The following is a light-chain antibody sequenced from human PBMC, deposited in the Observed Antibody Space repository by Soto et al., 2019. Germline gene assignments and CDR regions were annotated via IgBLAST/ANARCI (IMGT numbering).Light chain of an antibody. Sequence: DIQMTQSPSSLSASVGDRVTITCRASQGIGSRLAWYQQKPGTVPKLLISYASTLQSGAPSRFSGSGSGTDFTLTISSLQPEDVATYYCQKYDNVPATFGQGTRLEIK. CDR2: YAS. J-gene: IGKJ5*01. CDR1: QGIGSR. V-gene: IGKV1-27*01. CDR3: QKYDNVPAT.